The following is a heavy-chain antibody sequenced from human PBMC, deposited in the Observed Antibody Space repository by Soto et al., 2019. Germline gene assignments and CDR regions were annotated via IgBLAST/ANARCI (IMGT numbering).Heavy chain of an antibody. D-gene: IGHD7-27*01. CDR2: ISGRGENT. Sequence: EVQLLESGGGLVQPGGSLRLSCAASGFTFSVFAMSWVRQAPGKGLELVSTISGRGENTYYADSVKGRFTISRDISKNTLNLQMNSLRGEDTAVYYCAKDRGTGDYGVNAVDIWGQGTMVTVAS. J-gene: IGHJ3*02. CDR1: GFTFSVFA. V-gene: IGHV3-23*01. CDR3: AKDRGTGDYGVNAVDI.